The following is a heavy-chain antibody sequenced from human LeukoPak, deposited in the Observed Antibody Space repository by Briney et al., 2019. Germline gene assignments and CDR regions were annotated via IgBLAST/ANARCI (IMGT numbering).Heavy chain of an antibody. CDR2: IYYSGST. V-gene: IGHV4-59*01. CDR3: ARFKGDAFDI. CDR1: GGSISSYY. Sequence: PSETLSLTCTVSGGSISSYYWSWIRQPPGKGLEWIGYIYYSGSTNYNPSLKSRVTISVDTSKNQFSLKLSSVTAADTAVYYCARFKGDAFDIWGQGTMVTVSS. J-gene: IGHJ3*02.